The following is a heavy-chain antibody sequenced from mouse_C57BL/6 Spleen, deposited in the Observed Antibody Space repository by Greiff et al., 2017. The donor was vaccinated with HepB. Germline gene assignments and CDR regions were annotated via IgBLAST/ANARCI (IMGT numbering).Heavy chain of an antibody. D-gene: IGHD2-12*01. J-gene: IGHJ3*01. CDR3: ARWGSSYYKAWFAY. V-gene: IGHV1-80*01. CDR1: GYAFSSYW. CDR2: IYPGDGDT. Sequence: QVQLQQSGAELVKPGASVKISCKASGYAFSSYWMNWVKQRPGKGLEWIGQIYPGDGDTNYNGKFKGKATLTADKSSSTAYMQLSSLTSEDSAVYFCARWGSSYYKAWFAYWGQGTLVTVSA.